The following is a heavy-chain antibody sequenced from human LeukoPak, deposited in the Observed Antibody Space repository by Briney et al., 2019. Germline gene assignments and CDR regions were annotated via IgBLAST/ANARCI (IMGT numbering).Heavy chain of an antibody. CDR3: ASRDDSGPY. D-gene: IGHD4-17*01. CDR1: GGSISSGDYY. CDR2: VSHTGST. Sequence: PSETLSLTCTVSGGSISSGDYYWSWIRQPPGKGLEWIGEVSHTGSTNYHPSLKSRVTISLDKSKNHFSLRVTSMTAADTAVYYCASRDDSGPYWGQGTLVTVSS. J-gene: IGHJ4*02. V-gene: IGHV4-39*07.